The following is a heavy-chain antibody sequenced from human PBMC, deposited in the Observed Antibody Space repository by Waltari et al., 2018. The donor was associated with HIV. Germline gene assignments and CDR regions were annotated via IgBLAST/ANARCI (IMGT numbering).Heavy chain of an antibody. CDR3: TRSSKLDY. Sequence: EVQLVEFGGGLVQPGRSLRLSCTGFGFSFGDFAISWFRRAPGKGLEWVGLIRSRMYGGATEDAASAKGRFTISRDDLKSVAYLQMNSLKTEDTAVYYCTRSSKLDYWGQGTLVTVSS. J-gene: IGHJ4*02. CDR2: IRSRMYGGAT. CDR1: GFSFGDFA. D-gene: IGHD4-4*01. V-gene: IGHV3-49*03.